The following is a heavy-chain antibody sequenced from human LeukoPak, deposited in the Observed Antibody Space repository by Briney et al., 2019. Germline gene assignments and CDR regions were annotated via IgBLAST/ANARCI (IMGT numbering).Heavy chain of an antibody. CDR1: GGSISDYY. J-gene: IGHJ3*02. CDR3: ARDSNGDRAFDM. CDR2: IYTSGST. V-gene: IGHV4-4*07. D-gene: IGHD4-17*01. Sequence: SETLSLTCSVSGGSISDYYWSWIRQPAGRGLEWVGRIYTSGSTNYNPSLKSRVTMSVDTSKNQFSLNLTPVTAADTAMYYCARDSNGDRAFDMWGQGTMVTVSP.